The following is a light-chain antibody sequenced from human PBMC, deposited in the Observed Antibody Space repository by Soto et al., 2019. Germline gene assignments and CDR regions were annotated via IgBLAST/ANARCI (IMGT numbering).Light chain of an antibody. V-gene: IGLV1-36*01. CDR3: ATWDDSLNGPV. Sequence: QSVLTQPPSVSEAPRQRVTISCSGGRSNIGNNPVTWYQQVPGKAPKLLIYYDEMKPSGVSARFSGSKSGTSASLAISGLQSEDEADYFCATWDDSLNGPVFGGGTKLTVL. J-gene: IGLJ3*02. CDR1: RSNIGNNP. CDR2: YDE.